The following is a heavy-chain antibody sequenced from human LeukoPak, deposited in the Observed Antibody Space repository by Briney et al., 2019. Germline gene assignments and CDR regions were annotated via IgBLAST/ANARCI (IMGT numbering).Heavy chain of an antibody. V-gene: IGHV3-21*01. D-gene: IGHD1-26*01. J-gene: IGHJ4*02. CDR1: GFTFSSYS. CDR2: ISSSSSYI. Sequence: GGSLRLSCAASGFTFSSYSMNWVRQAPGKGLEWVSSISSSSSYIYYADSVKGRFTISRDNAKNSLYLQMNSLRAEDTAVYYCARGGLEWELTTVYFDYWGQGTLVTVSS. CDR3: ARGGLEWELTTVYFDY.